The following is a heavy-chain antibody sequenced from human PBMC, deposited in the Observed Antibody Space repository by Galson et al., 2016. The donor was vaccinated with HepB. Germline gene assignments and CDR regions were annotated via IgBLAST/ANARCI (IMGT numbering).Heavy chain of an antibody. CDR2: IYFSGTT. CDR1: GGSISPYF. D-gene: IGHD4-23*01. CDR3: ARSYGGYAFDI. V-gene: IGHV4-59*01. J-gene: IGHJ3*02. Sequence: LSLTCTVSGGSISPYFWSWIRRPPGKGLEWIAYIYFSGTTNYNPSLKSRVTISLDTSKGQFSLKVTSVTAADSAVYYCARSYGGYAFDIWGQGTVVTVSS.